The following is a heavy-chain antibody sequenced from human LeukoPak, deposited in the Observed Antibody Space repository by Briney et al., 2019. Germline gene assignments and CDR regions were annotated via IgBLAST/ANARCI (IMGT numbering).Heavy chain of an antibody. V-gene: IGHV3-23*01. CDR3: AKGALSSSRQNWLDP. D-gene: IGHD2-2*01. Sequence: GGSLRLSCAAPGFTFSSSAMSWVRQAPGKGLEWVSAISASGGSTFHADSVKGRFTISRDNSKNTLYLQMNSLRAEDTAVYYCAKGALSSSRQNWLDPWGQGTLVTASS. J-gene: IGHJ5*02. CDR2: ISASGGST. CDR1: GFTFSSSA.